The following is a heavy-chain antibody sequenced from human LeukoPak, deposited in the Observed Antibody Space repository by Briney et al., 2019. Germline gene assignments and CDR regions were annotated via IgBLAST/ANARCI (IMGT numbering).Heavy chain of an antibody. CDR2: ISYDGNGK. J-gene: IGHJ3*02. CDR3: ARDSYGFDI. CDR1: GFTFSENV. V-gene: IGHV3-30-3*01. Sequence: GMSLRLSCAASGFTFSENVMHWVRQAPGKGLEWVAVISYDGNGKYCADSVKGRFTISRDNSKNTLYLQMNSLREEDTAPYYCARDSYGFDIWGQGTMVTVSS.